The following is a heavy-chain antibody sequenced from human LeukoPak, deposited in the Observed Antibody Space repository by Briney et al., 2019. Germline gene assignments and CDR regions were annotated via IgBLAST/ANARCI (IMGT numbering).Heavy chain of an antibody. V-gene: IGHV1-2*02. CDR1: GYTFTSYY. J-gene: IGHJ3*02. D-gene: IGHD1-26*01. CDR2: INPNSGGT. CDR3: ARDEGAKIAFAI. Sequence: GASVKVSCKASGYTFTSYYMHWVRQAPGQGLEWMGWINPNSGGTNYAQNFQGRVTITADSSTSTAYMELSSLRSEDTAVYFCARDEGAKIAFAIWGQGTMVTVSS.